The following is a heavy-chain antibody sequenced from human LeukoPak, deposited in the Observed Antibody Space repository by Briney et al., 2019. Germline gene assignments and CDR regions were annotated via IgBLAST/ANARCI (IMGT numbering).Heavy chain of an antibody. J-gene: IGHJ5*02. CDR3: ARVAAAGTGWFDP. CDR1: GGSISSYY. CDR2: IYYSGST. V-gene: IGHV4-59*01. Sequence: PSETLSLTCTVSGGSISSYYWSWIRQPPGKGLEWIGYIYYSGSTNYNPSLKSRVTISVDTSKNQFSLKLSSVTAADTAVYYCARVAAAGTGWFDPWGQGTLVTVSS. D-gene: IGHD6-13*01.